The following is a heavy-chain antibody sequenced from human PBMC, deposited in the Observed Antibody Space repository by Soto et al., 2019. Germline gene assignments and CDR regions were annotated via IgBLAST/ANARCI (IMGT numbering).Heavy chain of an antibody. Sequence: ASVKVSCKASGYTFTSYGINWVRQAPGRGLEWMGWINPGNGNTKYSQQFQGRVIIDRDTSASTAYMELSSLRSEDTAVYYCARGGYFDSSNYLDYWGLGTLVTVSS. CDR1: GYTFTSYG. CDR2: INPGNGNT. D-gene: IGHD3-22*01. CDR3: ARGGYFDSSNYLDY. J-gene: IGHJ4*02. V-gene: IGHV1-3*01.